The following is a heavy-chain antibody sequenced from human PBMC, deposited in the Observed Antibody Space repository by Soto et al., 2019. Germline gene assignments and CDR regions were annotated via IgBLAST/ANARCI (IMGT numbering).Heavy chain of an antibody. D-gene: IGHD3-22*01. V-gene: IGHV3-30*18. CDR1: GFTFSNYG. J-gene: IGHJ4*02. CDR2: ISKDGSNK. CDR3: AKDQLPVYYYHSRGPFDS. Sequence: QVQLVESGGGVVQPGRSLRLSCGASGFTFSNYGMHWVRQAPGKGLERVAFISKDGSNKNYGDSWKGRFSISRDNSEHTLSLQLNSLRAEDTAVYFCAKDQLPVYYYHSRGPFDSWGQGTLVTVSS.